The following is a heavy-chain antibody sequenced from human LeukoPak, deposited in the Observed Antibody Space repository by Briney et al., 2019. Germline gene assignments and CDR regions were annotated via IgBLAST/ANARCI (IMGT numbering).Heavy chain of an antibody. J-gene: IGHJ4*02. D-gene: IGHD6-13*01. CDR2: ICHSGST. CDR3: ARQQQLVLGYFDY. V-gene: IGHV4-38-2*01. CDR1: GYSISSGYY. Sequence: SETLSLTCAVSGYSISSGYYWGWIRQPPGKGLEWIGSICHSGSTYYNPSLKSRVTISVDTSKNQFSLKLSSVTAADTAVYYCARQQQLVLGYFDYWGQGTLVTVSS.